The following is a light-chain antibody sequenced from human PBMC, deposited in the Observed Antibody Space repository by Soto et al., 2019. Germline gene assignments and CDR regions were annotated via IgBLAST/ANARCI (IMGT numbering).Light chain of an antibody. J-gene: IGLJ3*02. CDR1: SSNIGSNT. Sequence: QSVLTQPPSASGTPGQRVTISCSGSSSNIGSNTVNWYQQLPGTAPXXXXXXXXQRPSXVPXXXXXXXXXXXXXXXXXXLXSEDEADYYCAAWDDSLNGWVFGGGTKLTVL. CDR3: AAWDDSLNGWV. V-gene: IGLV1-44*01. CDR2: XXX.